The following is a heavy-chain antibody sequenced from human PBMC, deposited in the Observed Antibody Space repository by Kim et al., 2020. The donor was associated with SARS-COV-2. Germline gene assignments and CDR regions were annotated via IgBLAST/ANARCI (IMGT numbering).Heavy chain of an antibody. CDR3: ARTGGLRREDY. V-gene: IGHV4-34*01. J-gene: IGHJ4*02. D-gene: IGHD4-17*01. Sequence: SETLSLTCAVYGGSFSGYYWSWIRQPPGKGLEWIGEINHSGSTNYNPSLKSRVTISVDTSKNQFSLKLSSVTAADTAVYYCARTGGLRREDYWGQGTLVTVSS. CDR1: GGSFSGYY. CDR2: INHSGST.